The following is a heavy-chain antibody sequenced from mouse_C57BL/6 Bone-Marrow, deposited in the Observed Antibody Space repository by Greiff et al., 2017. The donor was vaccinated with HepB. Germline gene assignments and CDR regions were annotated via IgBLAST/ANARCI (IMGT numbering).Heavy chain of an antibody. Sequence: QVQLQQPGAELVKPGASVKLSCKASGFTFTSYWMHWVKQRHGRGLEWIGRIDPNSGGTKYNEKFKSKATLTVDKPSSTAYMQLSSLTSEYSAVYYCAGYYDYDEGYAMDYWGQGTSVTVSS. CDR2: IDPNSGGT. V-gene: IGHV1-72*01. CDR1: GFTFTSYW. CDR3: AGYYDYDEGYAMDY. J-gene: IGHJ4*01. D-gene: IGHD2-4*01.